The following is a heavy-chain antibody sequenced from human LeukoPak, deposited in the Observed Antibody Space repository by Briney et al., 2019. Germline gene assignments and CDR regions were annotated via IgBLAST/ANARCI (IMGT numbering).Heavy chain of an antibody. CDR1: GYTFSGYY. V-gene: IGHV1-2*02. Sequence: GASVKDSCKASGYTFSGYYMHWVRQAPGQGLEWMGWINPNSGGTNYAQKFQGRVTMTRDTSISTAYMELSRLRSDDTAVYYCAREGPRISGSPRYWGQGTLVTVSS. D-gene: IGHD1-26*01. CDR2: INPNSGGT. CDR3: AREGPRISGSPRY. J-gene: IGHJ4*02.